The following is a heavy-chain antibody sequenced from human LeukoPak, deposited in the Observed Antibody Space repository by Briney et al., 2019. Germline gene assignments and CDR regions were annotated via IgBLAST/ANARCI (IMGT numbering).Heavy chain of an antibody. V-gene: IGHV3-48*01. Sequence: GGSLRLSCAASGFTFSSYSMNWVRQAPGKGVEWVSYISSSSSTIYYADSVKGRFTISRDNAKNSLYLQMNSLRAEDTAVYYCARGRAGTYYYYGMDVWGQGTTVTVSS. CDR2: ISSSSSTI. CDR1: GFTFSSYS. CDR3: ARGRAGTYYYYGMDV. J-gene: IGHJ6*02.